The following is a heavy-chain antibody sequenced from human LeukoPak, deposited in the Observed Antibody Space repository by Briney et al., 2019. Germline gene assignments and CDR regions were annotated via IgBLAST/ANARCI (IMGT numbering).Heavy chain of an antibody. D-gene: IGHD5-18*01. CDR1: GFTFSSYA. CDR3: AVSGIYYFDY. CDR2: ITSSGGST. J-gene: IGHJ4*02. Sequence: GGSLRLSCAASGFTFSSYAMSWVRQAPGKGLEWVSAITSSGGSTYYADSVKGRFTISRDNSKHTLYLQMNSLRAEDTAVYYCAVSGIYYFDYWGQGTLVTVSS. V-gene: IGHV3-23*01.